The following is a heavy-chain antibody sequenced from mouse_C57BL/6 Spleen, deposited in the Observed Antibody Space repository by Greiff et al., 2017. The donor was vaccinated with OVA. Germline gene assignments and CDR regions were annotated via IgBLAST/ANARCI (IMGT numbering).Heavy chain of an antibody. J-gene: IGHJ3*01. CDR2: INYDGSST. Sequence: EVKLMESEGGLVQPGSSMKLSCTASGFTFSDYYMAWVRQVPEKGLEWVANINYDGSSTYYLDSLKSRFIISRDNAKNILYLQMSSLKSEDTATYYCARLDGYSFAYWGQGTLVTVSA. D-gene: IGHD2-3*01. CDR3: ARLDGYSFAY. V-gene: IGHV5-16*01. CDR1: GFTFSDYY.